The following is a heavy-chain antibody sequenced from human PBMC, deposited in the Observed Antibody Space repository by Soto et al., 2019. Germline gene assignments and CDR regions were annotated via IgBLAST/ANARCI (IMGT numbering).Heavy chain of an antibody. V-gene: IGHV4-39*07. CDR3: ARAPVGLDTISYFDY. Sequence: SETLSLTCVVSGASISSGSYYWAWIRQPPGKGLEWLGSMSYSGTTYYRPSLESRMHMSLDATRNHYSLRLTSVTAADTAVYFCARAPVGLDTISYFDYWGQGKLVTVSS. J-gene: IGHJ4*02. CDR1: GASISSGSYY. D-gene: IGHD3-3*01. CDR2: MSYSGTT.